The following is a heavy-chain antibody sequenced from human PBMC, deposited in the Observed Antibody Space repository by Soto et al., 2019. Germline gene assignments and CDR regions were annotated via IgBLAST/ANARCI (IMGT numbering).Heavy chain of an antibody. CDR1: GGTFSSYA. D-gene: IGHD4-17*01. CDR2: IIPIFGTA. V-gene: IGHV1-69*06. J-gene: IGHJ6*02. CDR3: ARADYGDYGIDDYYYYGMDV. Sequence: GASVKVSCKASGGTFSSYAISWVRQAPGQGLEWMGGIIPIFGTANYAQKFQGRVTITADKSTSTAYMELSSLRSEDTAVYYCARADYGDYGIDDYYYYGMDVWGQGTTVTVSS.